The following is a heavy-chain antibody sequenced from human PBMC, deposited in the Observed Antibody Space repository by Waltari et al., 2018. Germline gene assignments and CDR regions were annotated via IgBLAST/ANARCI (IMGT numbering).Heavy chain of an antibody. J-gene: IGHJ3*02. CDR1: GGSISSSRYY. CDR3: ARVGYSGYGRDAFDI. CDR2: IYYSGST. D-gene: IGHD5-12*01. Sequence: QLQLQESGPGLVKPSETLSLTCTVSGGSISSSRYYWGWIRQPPGKGMEWIGSIYYSGSTYYNPSLKSRVTISVDTSKNQFSLKLSSVTAADTAVYYCARVGYSGYGRDAFDIWGQGTMVTVSS. V-gene: IGHV4-39*07.